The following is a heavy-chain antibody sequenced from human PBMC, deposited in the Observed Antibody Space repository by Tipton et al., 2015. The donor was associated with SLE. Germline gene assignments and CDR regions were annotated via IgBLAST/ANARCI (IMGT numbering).Heavy chain of an antibody. D-gene: IGHD3-3*01. CDR2: IYYGGST. CDR3: ARDGGGDMLDF. CDR1: GGSINNYY. V-gene: IGHV4-59*01. J-gene: IGHJ4*02. Sequence: TLSLTCAVTGGSINNYYWSWIRQPPGKGLEWIGYIYYGGSTNYNPSLKSRVTISVHTSRNQFSLTLSSVTAADTAIYFCARDGGGDMLDFWGQGALVTVSS.